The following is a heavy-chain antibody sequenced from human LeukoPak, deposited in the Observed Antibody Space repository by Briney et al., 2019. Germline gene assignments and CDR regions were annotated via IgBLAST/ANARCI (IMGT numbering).Heavy chain of an antibody. CDR3: AKMKGHPLPKYYMDV. CDR2: ISGSGDNT. Sequence: GGSLRLSCAASGLTFSGFAMSWVRRTAGKGLEGVSGISGSGDNTLYADSVKGRFTISRDNSKNTLYLEMNSLRAEDTAIYYCAKMKGHPLPKYYMDVWGQGTTVTVSS. J-gene: IGHJ6*01. CDR1: GLTFSGFA. D-gene: IGHD1-26*01. V-gene: IGHV3-23*01.